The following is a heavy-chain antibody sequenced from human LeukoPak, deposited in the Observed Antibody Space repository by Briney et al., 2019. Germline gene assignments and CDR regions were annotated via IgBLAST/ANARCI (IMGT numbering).Heavy chain of an antibody. D-gene: IGHD3-10*01. CDR1: GYTFTSYG. CDR2: ISAYNGNT. Sequence: ASVKVSCKASGYTFTSYGISWVRQAPGQGLEWMGWISAYNGNTNYAQKLQGRVTITTDTSTSTAYMELRSLRSDDTAVYYCARVWFGELLPPLVYFDYWGQGTLVTVSS. CDR3: ARVWFGELLPPLVYFDY. V-gene: IGHV1-18*01. J-gene: IGHJ4*02.